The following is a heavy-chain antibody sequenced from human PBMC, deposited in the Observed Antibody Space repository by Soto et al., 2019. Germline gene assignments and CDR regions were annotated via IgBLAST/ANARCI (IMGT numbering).Heavy chain of an antibody. J-gene: IGHJ4*01. V-gene: IGHV3-30*18. D-gene: IGHD3-22*01. CDR3: AKGMRYDSSCYDPRFVQ. CDR2: ISYDGSNK. CDR1: GFTFSSYV. Sequence: HPGGSLRLSCAASGFTFSSYVMHWVRQAPGKGLEWVAVISYDGSNKYYADSVKGRFTISRDNSKNTLYLQMNSLRAEDTAVYYCAKGMRYDSSCYDPRFVQWGHGTLFTVSS.